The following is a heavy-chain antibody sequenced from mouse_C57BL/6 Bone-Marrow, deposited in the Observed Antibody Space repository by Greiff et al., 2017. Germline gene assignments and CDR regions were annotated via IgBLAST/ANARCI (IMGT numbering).Heavy chain of an antibody. CDR3: TTDGYYRFDC. J-gene: IGHJ2*01. Sequence: VQLQQSGAELVRPGASVKLSCTASGFTFTDDYMHWVKQRPEQGLEWIGWIDPENGDTEYASKFPGKATLTADTSSNTAYLQLSSLPSEDTAVYYCTTDGYYRFDCWGQGTTLTVSS. V-gene: IGHV14-4*01. CDR2: IDPENGDT. CDR1: GFTFTDDY. D-gene: IGHD2-3*01.